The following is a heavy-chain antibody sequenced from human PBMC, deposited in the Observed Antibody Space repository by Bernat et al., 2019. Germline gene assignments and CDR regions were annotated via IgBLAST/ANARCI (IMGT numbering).Heavy chain of an antibody. V-gene: IGHV1-3*01. CDR3: ARIPRTAFDY. J-gene: IGHJ4*02. CDR1: GSTLPSYP. Sequence: QVQLVQSGAEVKKPGASVKVSCKASGSTLPSYPIHWLRQAPGQRLEWMGWINPGNGKTEYSQKFQGRVTITTDTSASTAYMDLSSLRSEDTAVYYCARIPRTAFDYWGQGTLVTVSS. D-gene: IGHD1-7*01. CDR2: INPGNGKT.